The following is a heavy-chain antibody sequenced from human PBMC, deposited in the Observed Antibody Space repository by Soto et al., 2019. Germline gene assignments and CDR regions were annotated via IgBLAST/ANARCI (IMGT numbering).Heavy chain of an antibody. J-gene: IGHJ4*02. CDR2: IYNSGSN. D-gene: IGHD3-3*01. CDR1: GDSISTYH. CDR3: ARQSGTFSHLDY. V-gene: IGHV4-59*08. Sequence: SETLSLTFTVSGDSISTYHWSWIRQPPGKGLEWIGYIYNSGSNNYNPSLKSRVTIAVDTPKNQFSLKLSSVTAADTAVYYCARQSGTFSHLDYWGQGTPVTVSS.